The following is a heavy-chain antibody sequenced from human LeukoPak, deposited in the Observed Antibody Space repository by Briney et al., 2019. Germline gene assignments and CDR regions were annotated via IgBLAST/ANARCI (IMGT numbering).Heavy chain of an antibody. D-gene: IGHD6-19*01. CDR2: ISYDGSNR. CDR3: ARDTLYSSGWYTFDY. V-gene: IGHV3-30-3*01. Sequence: GGSLRLSCAASGFTFSSYAMHWVRQAPGKGLEGVAVISYDGSNRYYADSVKGRFTISRDNSKNTLYLQMNSLRAEDTAVYYCARDTLYSSGWYTFDYWGQGTLVTVSS. CDR1: GFTFSSYA. J-gene: IGHJ4*02.